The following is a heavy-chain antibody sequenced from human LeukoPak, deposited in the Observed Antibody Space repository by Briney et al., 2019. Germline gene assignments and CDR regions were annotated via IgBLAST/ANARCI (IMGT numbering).Heavy chain of an antibody. CDR3: ATDPHYHYRSGNKGGY. CDR1: GFTFSNAW. Sequence: PGGSLRLSCAASGFTFSNAWMSWVRQAPGKGLEWVGRIKSKTDGGTTDYAAPVKGGFTIARDDSKNTLYLQMNSLKTEDTAVYYCATDPHYHYRSGNKGGYWGRGILVTVSS. J-gene: IGHJ4*02. CDR2: IKSKTDGGTT. V-gene: IGHV3-15*01. D-gene: IGHD3-10*01.